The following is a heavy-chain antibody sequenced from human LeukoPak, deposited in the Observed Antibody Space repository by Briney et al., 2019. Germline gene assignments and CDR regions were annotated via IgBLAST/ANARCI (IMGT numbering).Heavy chain of an antibody. J-gene: IGHJ6*03. CDR2: ISGSGGST. D-gene: IGHD3-3*01. CDR3: ARGQGDFWSGSCYYYYMDV. CDR1: GFTFSSYA. Sequence: GGSLRLSCAASGFTFSSYAMSWVRQAPGKGLEWVSAISGSGGSTYYADSVTGRFTISRDNAKNSLYLQMNSLRAEDTALYYCARGQGDFWSGSCYYYYMDVWGKGTTVTVSS. V-gene: IGHV3-23*01.